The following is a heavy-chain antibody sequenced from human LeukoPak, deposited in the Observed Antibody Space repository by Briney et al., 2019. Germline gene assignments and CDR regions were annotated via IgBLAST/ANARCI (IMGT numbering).Heavy chain of an antibody. CDR1: GFTFSDHG. Sequence: GRSLRLSCAASGFTFSDHGMHWVRQAPGKGLEWVAVIWFDGTIKYYADSLRGRFTISRDNSKNTLYLQMNSLRAEDTAVYYCAKYHKSYYNFFDYWGQGTLVTVSS. CDR3: AKYHKSYYNFFDY. D-gene: IGHD3-10*01. V-gene: IGHV3-33*06. CDR2: IWFDGTIK. J-gene: IGHJ4*02.